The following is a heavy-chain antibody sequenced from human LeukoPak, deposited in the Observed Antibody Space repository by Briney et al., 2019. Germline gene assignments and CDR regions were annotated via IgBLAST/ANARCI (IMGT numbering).Heavy chain of an antibody. CDR1: GFTFSSYS. V-gene: IGHV3-21*01. CDR3: ARELYYYGSGGPDY. D-gene: IGHD3-10*01. J-gene: IGHJ4*02. CDR2: ISSSSSYV. Sequence: GGSLRLSCAASGFTFSSYSMNWVRQAPGKGLEWVSSISSSSSYVYYADSVKGRFTISRDNAKNSLYLQMNSLRAEDTAVYYCARELYYYGSGGPDYWGQGTLVTVSS.